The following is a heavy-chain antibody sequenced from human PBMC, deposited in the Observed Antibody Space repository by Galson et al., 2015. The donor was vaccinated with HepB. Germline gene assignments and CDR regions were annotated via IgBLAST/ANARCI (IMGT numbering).Heavy chain of an antibody. V-gene: IGHV3-53*01. CDR1: GFTVSSNY. CDR2: IYSGGST. Sequence: SLRLSCAASGFTVSSNYMTWVRQAPGKGLEWVSVIYSGGSTDYADSVKGRFTISRDNSKNTLYFQLNSLRAEDTAVYYCASGYSRSWYSGLGYWGQGTLVTVSS. D-gene: IGHD6-13*01. J-gene: IGHJ4*02. CDR3: ASGYSRSWYSGLGY.